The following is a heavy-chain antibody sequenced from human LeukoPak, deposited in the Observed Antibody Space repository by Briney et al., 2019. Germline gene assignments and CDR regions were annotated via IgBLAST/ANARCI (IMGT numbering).Heavy chain of an antibody. V-gene: IGHV4-34*01. CDR2: INHSGST. Sequence: PSETLSLTCAVYGGSFSGYYWSWIRRPPGKGLEWIGEINHSGSTNYNPSLKSRVTISVDTSKNQFSLKLSSVTAADTAVYYCAGEEMTTYYYFDYWGQGTLVTVSS. J-gene: IGHJ4*02. D-gene: IGHD4-17*01. CDR3: AGEEMTTYYYFDY. CDR1: GGSFSGYY.